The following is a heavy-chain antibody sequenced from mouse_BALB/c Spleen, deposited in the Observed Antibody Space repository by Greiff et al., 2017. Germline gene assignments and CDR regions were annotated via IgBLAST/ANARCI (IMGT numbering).Heavy chain of an antibody. CDR2: IWSGGST. CDR3: AKYGNYGDYAMDY. CDR1: GFSLTSYG. J-gene: IGHJ4*01. D-gene: IGHD2-10*02. V-gene: IGHV2-2*01. Sequence: VQLQQSGPGLVQPSQSLSITCTVSGFSLTSYGVHWVRQSPGKGLEWLGVIWSGGSTDYNAAFISRLSISKDNSKSQVFLKLNSLQTDDTATYYCAKYGNYGDYAMDYWGQGTSVTVSS.